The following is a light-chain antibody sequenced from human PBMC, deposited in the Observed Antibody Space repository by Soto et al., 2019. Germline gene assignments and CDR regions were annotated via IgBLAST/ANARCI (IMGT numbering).Light chain of an antibody. Sequence: VMALSSPNLSLVPGVGASLSCWASQPVSDKLAWYQQKPGQAPRLLIYGASTMAIGIPARFSGSGSGTEFSFTVTSLQPEDFAAYYCQQYNQWAITFGQGTKLEI. V-gene: IGKV3-15*01. J-gene: IGKJ5*01. CDR1: QPVSDK. CDR2: GAS. CDR3: QQYNQWAIT.